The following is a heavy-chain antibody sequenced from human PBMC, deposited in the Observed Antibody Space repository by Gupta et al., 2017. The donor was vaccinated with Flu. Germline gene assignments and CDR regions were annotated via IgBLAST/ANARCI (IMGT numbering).Heavy chain of an antibody. Sequence: IWVRQAPGKGLEWVSGFSGTGGSTYYADSVKGRFTISKDTSTNTLYLQMQSLRVEDTAVYYCAKNIAAGTTTPLEKWFDPWGQGTLVTVSS. CDR3: AKNIAAGTTTPLEKWFDP. V-gene: IGHV3-23*01. J-gene: IGHJ5*02. D-gene: IGHD6-13*01. CDR2: FSGTGGST.